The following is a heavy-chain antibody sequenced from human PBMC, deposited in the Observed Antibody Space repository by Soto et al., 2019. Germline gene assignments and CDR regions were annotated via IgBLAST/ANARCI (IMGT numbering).Heavy chain of an antibody. V-gene: IGHV1-69*13. CDR2: IIPLFGTP. Sequence: SVKVSCKASGGTFNKYAIDWVRQAPGQAPGQGLEWMGGIIPLFGTPNYARKFQGRVTISADEVTSTAYMELSSLRSEDTGVYYCARQFDYDPSGYYYAYWGQVTLVTVSS. J-gene: IGHJ4*02. CDR1: GGTFNKYA. CDR3: ARQFDYDPSGYYYAY. D-gene: IGHD3-22*01.